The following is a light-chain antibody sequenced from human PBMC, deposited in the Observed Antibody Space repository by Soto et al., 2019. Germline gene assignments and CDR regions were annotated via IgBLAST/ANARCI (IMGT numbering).Light chain of an antibody. CDR2: AAS. CDR1: QSVSSSY. J-gene: IGKJ1*01. V-gene: IGKV3-20*01. CDR3: QQYGSSPQT. Sequence: EIVLTQSPGTLSLSPGERATLSCRASQSVSSSYLAWYQQKPGQAPRLRIYAASSRATGIPDRFSGSGSGTDFTLTISRLEPEDFAVYYCQQYGSSPQTFDQGTKVEIK.